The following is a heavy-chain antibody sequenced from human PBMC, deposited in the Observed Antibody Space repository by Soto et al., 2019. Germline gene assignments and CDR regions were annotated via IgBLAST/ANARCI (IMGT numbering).Heavy chain of an antibody. Sequence: GVSVKVSCKASGGTFSSYAISWVRQAPGQGLEWMGGIIPIFGTANYAQKFQGRVTITADESTSTAYMELSSLRSEDTAVYYCAREIGVVRGPLYYYYYGMDVWGQGTTVTVSS. CDR2: IIPIFGTA. CDR1: GGTFSSYA. J-gene: IGHJ6*02. D-gene: IGHD3-10*01. V-gene: IGHV1-69*13. CDR3: AREIGVVRGPLYYYYYGMDV.